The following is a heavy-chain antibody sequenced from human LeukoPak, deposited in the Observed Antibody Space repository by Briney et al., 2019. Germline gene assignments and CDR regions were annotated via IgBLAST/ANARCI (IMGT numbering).Heavy chain of an antibody. Sequence: GGSLRLSCAASGFTFSSYAMSWVRQAPGEGLEWVSAISGSGGSTYYADSVKGRFTISRDNSKNTLYLQMNSLRAEDTAVYYCAKESGYYGSGSYYSAGFFDYWGQETLVTVSS. CDR3: AKESGYYGSGSYYSAGFFDY. J-gene: IGHJ4*02. CDR2: ISGSGGST. D-gene: IGHD3-10*01. V-gene: IGHV3-23*01. CDR1: GFTFSSYA.